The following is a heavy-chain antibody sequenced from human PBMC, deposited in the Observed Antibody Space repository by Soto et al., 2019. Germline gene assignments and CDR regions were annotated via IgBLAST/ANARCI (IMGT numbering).Heavy chain of an antibody. D-gene: IGHD2-2*01. CDR1: GGSISSSSYY. CDR2: IYYSGST. J-gene: IGHJ4*02. Sequence: SETLSLTCTVSGGSISSSSYYWGWIRHPPGKGLEWIGSIYYSGSTYYNPSLKSRVTISVDTSKNQFSLKLSSVTAADTAVYYCARLGYCSSTSCYWAPHPFDYWGQGTLVTVSS. V-gene: IGHV4-39*01. CDR3: ARLGYCSSTSCYWAPHPFDY.